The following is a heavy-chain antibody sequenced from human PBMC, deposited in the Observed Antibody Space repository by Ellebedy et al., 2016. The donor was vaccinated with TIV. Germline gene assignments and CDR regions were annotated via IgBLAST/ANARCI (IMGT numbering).Heavy chain of an antibody. J-gene: IGHJ4*02. Sequence: GGSLRLSXKGSGYSFTSYWISWVRQMPGKGLEWMGRIDPSDSYTNYSPSFQGHVTISADKSISTAYLQWSSLKASDTAMYYCARAYCGGDCYSNFDYWGQGTLVTVSS. CDR1: GYSFTSYW. V-gene: IGHV5-10-1*01. D-gene: IGHD2-21*02. CDR3: ARAYCGGDCYSNFDY. CDR2: IDPSDSYT.